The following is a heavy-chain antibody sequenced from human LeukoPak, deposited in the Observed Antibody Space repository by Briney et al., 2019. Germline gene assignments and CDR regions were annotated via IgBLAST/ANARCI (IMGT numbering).Heavy chain of an antibody. Sequence: GESLRLSCTASGFTFSMSCMSWIRQSPGKGLEWVANIKGDGSAKYYVDSVKGRFPISRNNAKSSLYLQMNSLRVEDTAVYYCATSHASGGNDWGQGTLVTVSS. V-gene: IGHV3-7*01. CDR1: GFTFSMSC. D-gene: IGHD2-15*01. J-gene: IGHJ4*02. CDR2: IKGDGSAK. CDR3: ATSHASGGND.